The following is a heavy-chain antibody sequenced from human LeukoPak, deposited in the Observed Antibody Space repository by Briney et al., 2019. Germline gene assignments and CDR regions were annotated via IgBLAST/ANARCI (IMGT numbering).Heavy chain of an antibody. CDR1: GYTFTSYD. Sequence: ASVKVSCKASGYTFTSYDINWVRQATGQGLEWMGWMNPNSGNTGYAQKFQGRVTITRNTSISAAYMELSSLRSEDTAVYYCARGRIRYSYGYSDYWGQGTLVTVSS. CDR3: ARGRIRYSYGYSDY. CDR2: MNPNSGNT. D-gene: IGHD5-18*01. V-gene: IGHV1-8*03. J-gene: IGHJ4*02.